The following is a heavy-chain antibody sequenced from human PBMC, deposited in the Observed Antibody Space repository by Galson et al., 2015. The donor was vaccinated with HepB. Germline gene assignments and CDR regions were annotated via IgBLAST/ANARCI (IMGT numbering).Heavy chain of an antibody. J-gene: IGHJ4*02. CDR1: GFTFSSYG. CDR3: ARGPFYGAFDY. Sequence: SLRLSCAASGFTFSSYGMHWVRQAPGKGLEWVSVVYSGGSTYYADSVKGRFTISRDNSKNTLYLQMNSLRAEDTAVYYCARGPFYGAFDYWGQGALVAVSS. CDR2: VYSGGST. D-gene: IGHD4-17*01. V-gene: IGHV3-66*01.